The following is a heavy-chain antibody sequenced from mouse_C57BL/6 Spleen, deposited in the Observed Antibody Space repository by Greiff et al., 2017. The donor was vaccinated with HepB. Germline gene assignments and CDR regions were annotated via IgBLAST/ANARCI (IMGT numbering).Heavy chain of an antibody. D-gene: IGHD1-1*01. Sequence: EVNVVESGPGLAKPSQTLSLTCSVTGYSITSDYWNWIRKFPGNKLEYMGYISYSGSTYYNPSLKSRISITRDTSKNQYYLQLNSVTTEDTATYYCARSLNYGSSYGAMDYWGQGTSVTVSS. CDR1: GYSITSDY. V-gene: IGHV3-8*01. CDR2: ISYSGST. CDR3: ARSLNYGSSYGAMDY. J-gene: IGHJ4*01.